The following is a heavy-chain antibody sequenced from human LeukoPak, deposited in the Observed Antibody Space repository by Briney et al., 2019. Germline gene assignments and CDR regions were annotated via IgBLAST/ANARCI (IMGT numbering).Heavy chain of an antibody. CDR1: GFTFSSYW. Sequence: GGSLRLSCAASGFTFSSYWMSWVPQAPGKGLEWVSGISGSGGSTYYAGSVKGRFTISRDNSKNMLYLQMNSLRAEDTAVYCCARQYSSSSGKNAFDIWGQGTMVTVSS. CDR2: ISGSGGST. CDR3: ARQYSSSSGKNAFDI. J-gene: IGHJ3*02. V-gene: IGHV3-23*01. D-gene: IGHD6-6*01.